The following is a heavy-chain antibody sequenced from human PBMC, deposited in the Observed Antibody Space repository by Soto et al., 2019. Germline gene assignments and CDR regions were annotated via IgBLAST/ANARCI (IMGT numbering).Heavy chain of an antibody. D-gene: IGHD7-27*01. J-gene: IGHJ6*02. Sequence: EVQLVESGGGLVKPGGSLRLSCAASGFSFGDFAMSWLRQAPGKGLEWVSSISSTSIYIFYADSVTGRFASSRDNAKNTLYLQMNSLRADDTAVYYCATVHTLGIRDYGMDVWGQGTTVNVSS. V-gene: IGHV3-21*01. CDR3: ATVHTLGIRDYGMDV. CDR1: GFSFGDFA. CDR2: ISSTSIYI.